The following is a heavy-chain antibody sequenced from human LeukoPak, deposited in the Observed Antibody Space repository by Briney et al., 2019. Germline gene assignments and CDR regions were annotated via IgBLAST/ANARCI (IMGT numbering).Heavy chain of an antibody. D-gene: IGHD2-2*02. V-gene: IGHV4-59*01. J-gene: IGHJ5*02. Sequence: SETLSLTCTVSGGSIGSYYWSWIRQPPGKGLEWIGYIYYSGSTNYNPSLKSRVTISVDTSKNQFSLKLSSVTAADTAVYYCARGPVVPAAIDWFDPWGQGTLATVSS. CDR1: GGSIGSYY. CDR3: ARGPVVPAAIDWFDP. CDR2: IYYSGST.